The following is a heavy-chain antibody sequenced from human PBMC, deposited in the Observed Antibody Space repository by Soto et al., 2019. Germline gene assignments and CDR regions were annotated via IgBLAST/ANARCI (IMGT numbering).Heavy chain of an antibody. V-gene: IGHV3-30*18. J-gene: IGHJ4*02. Sequence: PGGSLRLSCAASGFTFSSYGMHWVRQAPGKGLEWVAVISYDGSNKYYADSVKGRFTISRDNSKNTLYLQMNSLRAEDTAVYYCAKGPVTRGIGYYFDYWGQGTLVTVSS. CDR3: AKGPVTRGIGYYFDY. CDR2: ISYDGSNK. CDR1: GFTFSSYG. D-gene: IGHD3-10*01.